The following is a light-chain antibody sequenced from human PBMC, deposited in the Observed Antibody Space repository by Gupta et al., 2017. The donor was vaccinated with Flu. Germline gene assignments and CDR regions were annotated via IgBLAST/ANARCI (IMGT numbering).Light chain of an antibody. CDR3: AAWDDSLSAYV. V-gene: IGLV1-47*01. Sequence: RVTISCSGSSSNIGSNYVHGYQQLPGTAPKLLIYRNNQWPSGVPDRFSGSKSGTSASLAISGLRSEDEADYYCAAWDDSLSAYVFGTGTKVTVL. J-gene: IGLJ1*01. CDR1: SSNIGSNY. CDR2: RNN.